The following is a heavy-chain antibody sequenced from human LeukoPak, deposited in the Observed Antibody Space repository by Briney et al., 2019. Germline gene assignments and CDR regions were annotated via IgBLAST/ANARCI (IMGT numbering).Heavy chain of an antibody. D-gene: IGHD3-22*01. CDR3: ARSYYYDSSGYYYDY. Sequence: SETLSLTCTVSGGSISSYYWSWIRQPPGKGLEWIGYIYYSGSTNYNPSLKSRVTISVDTSKNQFSLKLSSVTAADTAVYYCARSYYYDSSGYYYDYWGQGTLVTVSS. J-gene: IGHJ4*02. CDR1: GGSISSYY. CDR2: IYYSGST. V-gene: IGHV4-59*01.